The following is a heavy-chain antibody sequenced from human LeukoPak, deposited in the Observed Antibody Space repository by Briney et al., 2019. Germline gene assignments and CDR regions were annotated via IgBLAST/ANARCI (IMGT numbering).Heavy chain of an antibody. Sequence: GGSLRLSCEGSGFTFSNYWMSWVRQAPGKGLEWVANIQQHGSETYYGDSVKGRFTISRDNAKNSLYLQMNSLRAEDTAVYYCATYSSSNGREFQYWGQGTLVAASS. CDR3: ATYSSSNGREFQY. CDR2: IQQHGSET. J-gene: IGHJ1*01. D-gene: IGHD2-2*01. V-gene: IGHV3-7*01. CDR1: GFTFSNYW.